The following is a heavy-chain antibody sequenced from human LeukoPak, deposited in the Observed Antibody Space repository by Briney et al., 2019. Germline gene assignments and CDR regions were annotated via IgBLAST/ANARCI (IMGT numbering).Heavy chain of an antibody. V-gene: IGHV1-2*02. Sequence: ASVTVSRKASGYTFTNYYMHWVRQAPGQGLEWMGWINPRSGGTNFAQKFQGRVTMTRDTSISAAYMELSRLRIHDTAVYYCARHVSSSGEDSWGQGTLVTVSS. CDR3: ARHVSSSGEDS. CDR1: GYTFTNYY. D-gene: IGHD2-21*01. CDR2: INPRSGGT. J-gene: IGHJ4*02.